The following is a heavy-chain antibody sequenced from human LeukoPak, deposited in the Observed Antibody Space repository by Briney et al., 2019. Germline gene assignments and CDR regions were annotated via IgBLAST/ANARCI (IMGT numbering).Heavy chain of an antibody. D-gene: IGHD6-19*01. CDR3: ARRYSSGWYSMFDH. J-gene: IGHJ4*02. V-gene: IGHV3-48*03. CDR2: ISSSGSTM. CDR1: GFTFSSYE. Sequence: GGSLRLSCAASGFTFSSYEMNWVRQAPGKGLEWVSYISSSGSTMYYADSVKGRFTISRDNAKNFLYLQMNSLRAEDTALYYCARRYSSGWYSMFDHWGQGTLVTVSS.